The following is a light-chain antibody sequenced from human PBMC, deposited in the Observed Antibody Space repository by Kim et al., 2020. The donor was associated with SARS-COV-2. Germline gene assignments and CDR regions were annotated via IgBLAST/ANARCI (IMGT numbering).Light chain of an antibody. Sequence: ASVGAGFPSTCRPSRSLATILTWYQHKSGTAPRPLLYTASSLQGGVPSRFRGSGSGTNFPFTIHSLQPEDFATFYFQHIYGTPYPFGQGTKLEI. CDR2: TAS. J-gene: IGKJ2*01. CDR1: RSLATI. CDR3: QHIYGTPYP. V-gene: IGKV1-39*01.